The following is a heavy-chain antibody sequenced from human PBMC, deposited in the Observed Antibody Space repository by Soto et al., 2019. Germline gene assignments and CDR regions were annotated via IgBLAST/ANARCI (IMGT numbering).Heavy chain of an antibody. CDR2: ISAYNGNT. Sequence: ASVKVAGKASGCTFTSYGISWVRQAPGQGLEWMGWISAYNGNTNYAQKLQGRVTMTTDTSTSTAYMELRSLRSDDTAVYYCARDTSYGGYAPYYYYGMDVWGQGTTVTVSS. D-gene: IGHD5-12*01. V-gene: IGHV1-18*01. CDR3: ARDTSYGGYAPYYYYGMDV. J-gene: IGHJ6*02. CDR1: GCTFTSYG.